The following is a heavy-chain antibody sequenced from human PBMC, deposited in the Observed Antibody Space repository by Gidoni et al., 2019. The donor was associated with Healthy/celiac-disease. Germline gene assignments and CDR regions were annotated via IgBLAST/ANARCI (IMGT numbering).Heavy chain of an antibody. CDR1: VFTFISYS. CDR2: ISSSSSYI. CDR3: ARDREFITFGGVIVQDAFDI. D-gene: IGHD3-16*02. Sequence: EVPLVESGGGLVKPGCSLRLSFSASVFTFISYSLNCVRQAQGKGLEWVSSISSSSSYIYYADSVKGRFTIARDNAKNSLYRQMNSMRAEDTAVYYCARDREFITFGGVIVQDAFDIWGQGTMVTVSS. J-gene: IGHJ3*02. V-gene: IGHV3-21*01.